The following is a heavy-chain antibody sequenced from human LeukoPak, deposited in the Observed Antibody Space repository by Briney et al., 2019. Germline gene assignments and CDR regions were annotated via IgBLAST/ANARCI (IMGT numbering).Heavy chain of an antibody. CDR2: ISYDGSNK. CDR3: ATPLTVTTYNDAFDI. CDR1: GFTFSTYA. J-gene: IGHJ3*02. Sequence: GRSLRLSCAASGFTFSTYAMHWVRQAPGKGLEWVAVISYDGSNKYYADSVKGRFTISRDNSKNTLYLQMNSLRAEDTAVYYCATPLTVTTYNDAFDIWGQGTMVTVSS. D-gene: IGHD4-17*01. V-gene: IGHV3-30*04.